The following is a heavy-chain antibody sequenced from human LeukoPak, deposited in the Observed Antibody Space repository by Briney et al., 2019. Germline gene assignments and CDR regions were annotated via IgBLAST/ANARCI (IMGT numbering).Heavy chain of an antibody. CDR1: GFTFDDYA. D-gene: IGHD3-3*01. Sequence: GGSLRLSCAASGFTFDDYAMHLVRQAPGKGLKWVSLISGDGGSTYYADSVKGRFTISRDNSKNSLYLQMNSLRTEDTALYYCAKEGGDYDFWSGYYGSMDVWGKGTTVTVSS. CDR2: ISGDGGST. J-gene: IGHJ6*03. V-gene: IGHV3-43*02. CDR3: AKEGGDYDFWSGYYGSMDV.